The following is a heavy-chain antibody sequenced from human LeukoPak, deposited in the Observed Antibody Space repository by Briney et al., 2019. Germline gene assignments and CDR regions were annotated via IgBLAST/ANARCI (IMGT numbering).Heavy chain of an antibody. CDR3: ALLPLTTPGGNWFDP. CDR2: IYWNDDK. D-gene: IGHD4-11*01. CDR1: GFSLSTSGVG. Sequence: SGFSLSTSGVGVGWIRQPPGKALEWLALIYWNDDKRYIPSLNSRRTITKDTSKNKVVLTMTNMDPVDTATYYCALLPLTTPGGNWFDPWGQGTLVTVSS. J-gene: IGHJ5*02. V-gene: IGHV2-5*01.